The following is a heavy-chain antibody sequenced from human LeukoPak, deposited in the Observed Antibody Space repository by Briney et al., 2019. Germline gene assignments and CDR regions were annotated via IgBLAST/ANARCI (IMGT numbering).Heavy chain of an antibody. J-gene: IGHJ4*02. Sequence: GGSLRLSCAASGFTFRSYDMSWVRQAPGKGLEWVSYISSSSSTIYYADSVKGRFTISRDNAKNSLYLQMNSLRAEDTAVYYCARGAGLLWFGELLEVDYWGQGTLVTVSS. CDR2: ISSSSSTI. CDR3: ARGAGLLWFGELLEVDY. CDR1: GFTFRSYD. D-gene: IGHD3-10*01. V-gene: IGHV3-48*01.